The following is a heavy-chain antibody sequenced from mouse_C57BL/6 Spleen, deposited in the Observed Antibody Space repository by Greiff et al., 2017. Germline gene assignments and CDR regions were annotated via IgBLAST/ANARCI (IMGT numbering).Heavy chain of an antibody. D-gene: IGHD1-1*01. Sequence: VQVVESGAELVKPGASVKISCKASGYAFSSYWMNWVKQRPGKGLEWIGQIYPGDGDTNYNGKFKGKATLTADKSSSTAYMQLSSLTSEDSAVYFCARKGDYYGSSDYWGQGTTLTVSS. CDR1: GYAFSSYW. V-gene: IGHV1-80*01. CDR2: IYPGDGDT. J-gene: IGHJ2*01. CDR3: ARKGDYYGSSDY.